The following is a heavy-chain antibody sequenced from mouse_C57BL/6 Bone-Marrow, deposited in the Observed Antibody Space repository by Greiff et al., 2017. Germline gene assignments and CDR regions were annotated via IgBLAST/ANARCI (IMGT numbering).Heavy chain of an antibody. CDR2: ISSGGSYT. CDR3: ARLLDY. CDR1: GFTFSSYG. J-gene: IGHJ2*01. V-gene: IGHV5-6*01. Sequence: EVKLMESGGDLVKPGGSLKLSCAASGFTFSSYGMSWVRQTPDKRLEWVATISSGGSYTYSPDRVKGRFTISRDNAKNTLYLQMSSLKSENTAMYYCARLLDYWGQGTTLTVSS.